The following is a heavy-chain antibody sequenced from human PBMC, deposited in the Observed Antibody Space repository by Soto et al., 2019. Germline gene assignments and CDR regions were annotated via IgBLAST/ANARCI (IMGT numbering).Heavy chain of an antibody. CDR2: INPNSGGT. CDR3: ARVTSIAAAMNWFDP. J-gene: IGHJ5*02. V-gene: IGHV1-2*02. Sequence: ASVKVSCKASGYTFTGYYMHWVRQAPGQGLEWMGWINPNSGGTNYAQKFQGRVTMTRDTSISTAYMELSRLRSDDTAVYCCARVTSIAAAMNWFDPWGQGTLVTVSS. D-gene: IGHD6-25*01. CDR1: GYTFTGYY.